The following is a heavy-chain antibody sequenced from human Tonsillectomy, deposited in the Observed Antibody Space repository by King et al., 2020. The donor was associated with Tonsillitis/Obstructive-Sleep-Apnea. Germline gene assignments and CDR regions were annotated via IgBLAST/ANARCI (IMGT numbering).Heavy chain of an antibody. J-gene: IGHJ6*02. D-gene: IGHD4-11*01. V-gene: IGHV3-7*03. CDR3: AREGSNYVPGIDV. CDR1: GFTFSSYW. Sequence: VQLVESGGGLVQPGGSLRLSCAASGFTFSSYWMSWVRQAPGKGLEWVANIKQDGSEKYYVDSVKGRFTISRDNAKNSLYLQMNSLRAEDTAVYYCAREGSNYVPGIDVWGQGTTVTVSS. CDR2: IKQDGSEK.